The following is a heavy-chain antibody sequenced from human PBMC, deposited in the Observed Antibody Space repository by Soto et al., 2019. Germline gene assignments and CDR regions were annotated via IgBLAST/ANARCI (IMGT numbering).Heavy chain of an antibody. J-gene: IGHJ3*02. CDR2: IYSGGST. V-gene: IGHV3-53*04. Sequence: GGSLRLSCAASGFTVSSNYMRWVRQAPGKGLEWVSVIYSGGSTYYADSVKGRFTIPRHNSKNTLYLQMNSLRAEDTAVYYCARGGYDSSGYYAFDIWGQGTMVTVSS. CDR3: ARGGYDSSGYYAFDI. D-gene: IGHD3-22*01. CDR1: GFTVSSNY.